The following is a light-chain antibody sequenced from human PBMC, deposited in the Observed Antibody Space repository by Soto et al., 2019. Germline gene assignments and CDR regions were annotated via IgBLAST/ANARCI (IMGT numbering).Light chain of an antibody. CDR3: QSYDSSLSGYV. Sequence: QAVVTQPPSVSEAPEQRVTISCTGSSSNIGAGYEAHWYQQVPGTAPKLLIYENNNRPSGVPDRFSGSKSGTSASLAITGLQAEDEAEYYCQSYDSSLSGYVFGTGTKVTVL. V-gene: IGLV1-40*01. CDR2: ENN. J-gene: IGLJ1*01. CDR1: SSNIGAGYE.